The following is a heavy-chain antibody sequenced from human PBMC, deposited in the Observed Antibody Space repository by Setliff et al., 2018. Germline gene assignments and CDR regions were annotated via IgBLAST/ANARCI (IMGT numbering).Heavy chain of an antibody. CDR2: ISPYNGVT. V-gene: IGHV1-18*01. CDR1: GHLFSSYG. J-gene: IGHJ3*02. D-gene: IGHD2-2*01. CDR3: AISTLSLCLGDTCPNAFDI. Sequence: VASVKVSCKAAGHLFSSYGISWVRQAPGKGLEWMGWISPYNGVTNYEKRFQGRVTMTTDTSASAAYMELRSLKSDDTAVYFCAISTLSLCLGDTCPNAFDIWGQGTLVPSPQ.